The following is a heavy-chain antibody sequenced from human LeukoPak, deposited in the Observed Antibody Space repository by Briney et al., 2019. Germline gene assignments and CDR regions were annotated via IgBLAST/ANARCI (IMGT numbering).Heavy chain of an antibody. Sequence: GGSLRLSCAASGFTFSNFLMHWVRQVPGKRLVWVARIDTDGSTTHYADSVKGRFTIYRDNAKNTLYLQMNSLRAEDTAVYYCVRDRDGYNYWGQGTLVTVSS. CDR3: VRDRDGYNY. CDR1: GFTFSNFL. V-gene: IGHV3-74*01. CDR2: IDTDGSTT. D-gene: IGHD5-24*01. J-gene: IGHJ4*02.